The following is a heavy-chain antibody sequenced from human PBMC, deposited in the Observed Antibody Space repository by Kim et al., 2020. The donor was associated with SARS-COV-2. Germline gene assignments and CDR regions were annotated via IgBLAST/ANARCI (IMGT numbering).Heavy chain of an antibody. CDR3: ARGKGILTGYYRVGFDY. D-gene: IGHD3-9*01. V-gene: IGHV4-34*01. CDR2: INHSGST. J-gene: IGHJ4*02. CDR1: GGSFSGYY. Sequence: SETLSLTCAVYGGSFSGYYWSWIRQPPGKGLEWIGEINHSGSTNYNPSLKSRVTISVDTSKNQFSLKLSSVTAADTAVYYCARGKGILTGYYRVGFDYWGQGTLVTVSS.